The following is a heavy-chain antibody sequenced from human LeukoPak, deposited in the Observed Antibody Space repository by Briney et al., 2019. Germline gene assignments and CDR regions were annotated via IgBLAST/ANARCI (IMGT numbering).Heavy chain of an antibody. CDR1: GFTFSSYG. CDR3: AKDLGGGGYFDY. D-gene: IGHD2-15*01. CDR2: ISYDGRNK. Sequence: GGSLRLSCAASGFTFSSYGMHWVRQAPGKGLEWVAVISYDGRNKYYADSVKGRFTISRDNSKNTLYLQMNSLRAEDTAVYYCAKDLGGGGYFDYWGQGTLVTVSS. J-gene: IGHJ4*02. V-gene: IGHV3-30*18.